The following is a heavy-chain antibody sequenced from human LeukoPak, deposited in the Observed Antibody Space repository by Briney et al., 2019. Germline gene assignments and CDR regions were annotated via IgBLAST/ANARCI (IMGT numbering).Heavy chain of an antibody. D-gene: IGHD3-10*01. CDR1: GYTFTSYD. CDR2: MNPNSGNT. J-gene: IGHJ5*02. CDR3: ARGVLLSWSNWFDP. V-gene: IGHV1-8*03. Sequence: ASVKVSCKASGYTFTSYDINWVRQATGQGLEWMGWMNPNSGNTGYAQKFQGRVTIPRNTSISTAYMELSSLRSEDTAVYYCARGVLLSWSNWFDPWGQGTLVTVSS.